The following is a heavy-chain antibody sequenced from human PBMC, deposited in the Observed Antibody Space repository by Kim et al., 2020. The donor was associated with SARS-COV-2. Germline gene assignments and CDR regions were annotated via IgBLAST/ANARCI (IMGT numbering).Heavy chain of an antibody. V-gene: IGHV4-59*01. J-gene: IGHJ2*01. Sequence: SETLSLTCTVSGGSISSYYWSWIRQPPGKGLELIGYIYYSGSTNYNPTLKSRVTITVETSKNKFPLNLRLVTAADAAAYDYSRGRGRASWGGVCLW. CDR1: GGSISSYY. CDR3: SRGRGRASWGGVCL. D-gene: IGHD2-21*02. CDR2: IYYSGST.